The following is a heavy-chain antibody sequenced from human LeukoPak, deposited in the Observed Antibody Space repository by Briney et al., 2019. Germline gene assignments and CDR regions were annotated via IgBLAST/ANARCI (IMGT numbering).Heavy chain of an antibody. D-gene: IGHD4-17*01. CDR3: ASVGLDGDPGDEFDY. J-gene: IGHJ4*02. Sequence: PGGSLRLSCAASGLTFSSYEMNWVRQAPGKGLEWVSYISSSGSTIYYADSVKGRFTISRDNAKNSLYLQMNSLRAEDTAVYYCASVGLDGDPGDEFDYWGQGTLVTVSS. V-gene: IGHV3-48*03. CDR1: GLTFSSYE. CDR2: ISSSGSTI.